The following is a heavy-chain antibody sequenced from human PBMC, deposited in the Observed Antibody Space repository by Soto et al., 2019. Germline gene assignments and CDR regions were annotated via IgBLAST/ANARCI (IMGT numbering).Heavy chain of an antibody. V-gene: IGHV3-33*01. D-gene: IGHD3-9*01. CDR2: IWYDGSNK. CDR3: ARDAEMETYDILGYYFDY. Sequence: GGSLRLSCAASGFTFSSYGMHWVRQAPGKGLEWVAVIWYDGSNKYYADSVKGRFTISRDNSKNTLYLQMNSLRAEDTAVYYCARDAEMETYDILGYYFDYWGQGTLVTVSS. J-gene: IGHJ4*02. CDR1: GFTFSSYG.